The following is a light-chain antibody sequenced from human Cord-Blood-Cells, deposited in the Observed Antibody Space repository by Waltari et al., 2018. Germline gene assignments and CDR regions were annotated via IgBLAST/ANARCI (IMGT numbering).Light chain of an antibody. CDR2: AGW. CDR3: CACAGSSTVV. Sequence: QPPLPQPASVSGSPGPSIHISCPGTRSAAGSHNLVSCDQQSPGKAPKLMIYAGWRRPSRVSNRFAGSKSGTTASLTISGLQAEDEADYYCCACAGSSTVVFGGGTRLTVL. J-gene: IGLJ2*01. CDR1: RSAAGSHNL. V-gene: IGLV2-23*01.